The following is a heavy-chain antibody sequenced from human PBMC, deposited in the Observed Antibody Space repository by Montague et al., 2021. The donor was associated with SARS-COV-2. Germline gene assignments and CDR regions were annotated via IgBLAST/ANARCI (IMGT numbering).Heavy chain of an antibody. Sequence: SLRLSCVASGFMFHLYDMHLLRQAPGQGLEWVAVISYDGSNEYYADSVQGRFTISRDNSGNTVSLQMHSLRAEDTAVYYCARTYYYDSSGFPGPYYFDFWGQGTPVTVSS. CDR1: GFMFHLYD. CDR2: ISYDGSNE. CDR3: ARTYYYDSSGFPGPYYFDF. D-gene: IGHD3-22*01. J-gene: IGHJ4*02. V-gene: IGHV3-30*17.